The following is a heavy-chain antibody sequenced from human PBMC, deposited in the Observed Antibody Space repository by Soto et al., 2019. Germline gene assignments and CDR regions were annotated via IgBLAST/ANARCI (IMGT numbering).Heavy chain of an antibody. J-gene: IGHJ6*02. CDR1: GFTFSSYA. Sequence: GSMRLSCAASGFTFSSYAMHWVRQAPGKGLEWVAVISYDGSNKYYADSVKGRFTISRDNSKNTLYLQMNSLRAEDTAVYYCARDLADYGSRGGYYYYGMDVWGQGTTVTVSS. CDR3: ARDLADYGSRGGYYYYGMDV. D-gene: IGHD3-10*01. V-gene: IGHV3-30-3*01. CDR2: ISYDGSNK.